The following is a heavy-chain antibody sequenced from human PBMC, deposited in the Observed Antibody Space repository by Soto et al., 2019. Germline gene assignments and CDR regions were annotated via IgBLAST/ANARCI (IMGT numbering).Heavy chain of an antibody. V-gene: IGHV4-61*01. J-gene: IGHJ1*01. D-gene: IGHD2-15*01. CDR2: IYYSGST. CDR1: GGSVSSGSYY. CDR3: ARSLGYCSGGSCYGAEYFQH. Sequence: QVQLQESGPGLVKPSETLALTCTVSGGSVSSGSYYCSWIRQPPGKGLEWIGYIYYSGSTNYNPSPQSPVPKSSDQAKNPFSLKLSFVTAADTAVYYCARSLGYCSGGSCYGAEYFQHWGQGTLVTVSS.